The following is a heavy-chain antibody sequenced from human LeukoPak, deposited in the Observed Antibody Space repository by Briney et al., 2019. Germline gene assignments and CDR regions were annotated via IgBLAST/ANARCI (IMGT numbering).Heavy chain of an antibody. D-gene: IGHD7-27*01. Sequence: GGSLRLSCAASGFTLSDYYMSWIRQAPGKGLEWVSYISSSGSTIYYADSVKGRFTISRDNAKNSLYLQMNSLRAEDTAVYYCARDTENWGFRKEFDYWGQGTLVTVSS. CDR3: ARDTENWGFRKEFDY. CDR1: GFTLSDYY. V-gene: IGHV3-11*01. CDR2: ISSSGSTI. J-gene: IGHJ4*02.